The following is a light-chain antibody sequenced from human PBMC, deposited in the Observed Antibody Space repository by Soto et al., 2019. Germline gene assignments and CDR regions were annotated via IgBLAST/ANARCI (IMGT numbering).Light chain of an antibody. CDR1: QGISTY. CDR3: QQSYSTTWT. Sequence: DIQMTQSPSSLSASVGDRVTITCRASQGISTYLNWYQQKPGKAPKLLIYAASSLQSGVPSRSSGRGSETDFTRTISSLQPEDLATYSFQQSYSTTWTFGQGTKVEIK. J-gene: IGKJ1*01. V-gene: IGKV1-39*01. CDR2: AAS.